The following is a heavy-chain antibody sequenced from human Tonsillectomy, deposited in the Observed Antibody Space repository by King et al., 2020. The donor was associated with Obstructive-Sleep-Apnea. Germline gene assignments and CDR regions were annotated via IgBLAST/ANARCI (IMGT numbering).Heavy chain of an antibody. V-gene: IGHV3-23*04. D-gene: IGHD2-15*01. CDR1: GFTFSSYA. Sequence: VQLVESGGGLVQPGGSLRLSCAASGFTFSSYAMSWVRQAPGKGLEWVSAISGSGGSTYYADSVKGRFTISRDNSKNTLYLQMNSLRDEDTAVYYCAKEGGVCSGGSCYYYYGMDVWGQGTTVTVSS. CDR2: ISGSGGST. CDR3: AKEGGVCSGGSCYYYYGMDV. J-gene: IGHJ6*02.